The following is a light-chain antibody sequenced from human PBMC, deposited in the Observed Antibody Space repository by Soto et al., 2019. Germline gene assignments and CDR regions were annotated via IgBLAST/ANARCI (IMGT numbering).Light chain of an antibody. J-gene: IGKJ3*01. CDR2: DAS. CDR3: QQYNSYPFT. V-gene: IGKV1-5*01. CDR1: QSISSW. Sequence: DIQMTQSPSTLSASVGERVTITCRASQSISSWLAWYQQKPGKAPKLLIYDASSLESGVPSRFSGSGSGTEFTLTISSLQPDDFATYYCQQYNSYPFTFXPGTKVDIK.